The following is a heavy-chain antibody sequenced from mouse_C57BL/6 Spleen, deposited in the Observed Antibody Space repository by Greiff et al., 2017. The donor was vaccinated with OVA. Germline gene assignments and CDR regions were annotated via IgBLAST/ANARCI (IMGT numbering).Heavy chain of an antibody. Sequence: QVQLQQPGAELVKPGASVKLSCKASGYTFTSYWMQWVKQRPGQGLEWIGEIDPSDSYTNYNQKFKGKATLTVDTSSSTAYMQLSSLTSEDSAVYYCARKDWKGYYFDYWGQGTTLTVSS. J-gene: IGHJ2*01. CDR3: ARKDWKGYYFDY. CDR2: IDPSDSYT. CDR1: GYTFTSYW. V-gene: IGHV1-50*01.